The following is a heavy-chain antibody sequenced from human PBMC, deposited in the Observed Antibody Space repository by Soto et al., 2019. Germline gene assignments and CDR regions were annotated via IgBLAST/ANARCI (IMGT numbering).Heavy chain of an antibody. CDR2: ISSGSGTT. J-gene: IGHJ6*02. Sequence: EVQLVESGGGLVQPGGSLRLSCAVSGFTFSSYSMNWVRQAPGKGLEWVSYISSGSGTTYYADSVKGRFSISRDNANNSLYLQMNSLRVEDTAEYYCAKIGTYLRMDVWGQGTTVTVSS. CDR1: GFTFSSYS. D-gene: IGHD3-10*01. CDR3: AKIGTYLRMDV. V-gene: IGHV3-48*01.